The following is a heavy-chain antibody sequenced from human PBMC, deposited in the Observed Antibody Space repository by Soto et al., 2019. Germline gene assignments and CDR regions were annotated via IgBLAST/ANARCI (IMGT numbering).Heavy chain of an antibody. Sequence: GGSLRLSCAASGFTFSSYAMKWVRQAPGKGLEWVSTISGSGGSTYYADSVKGRFTISRDNSKNTLYLQMNSLRAEDTAVYYCAKGGDYYIWSGQHNWLHTWGQGTLGSVSS. J-gene: IGHJ5*02. CDR3: AKGGDYYIWSGQHNWLHT. V-gene: IGHV3-23*01. CDR2: ISGSGGST. D-gene: IGHD3-3*01. CDR1: GFTFSSYA.